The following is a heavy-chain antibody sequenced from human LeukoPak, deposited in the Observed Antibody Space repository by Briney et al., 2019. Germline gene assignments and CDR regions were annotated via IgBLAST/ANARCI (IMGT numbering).Heavy chain of an antibody. CDR1: GGTFSSYA. J-gene: IGHJ4*02. CDR3: ARVLSSAGNAFDY. D-gene: IGHD6-13*01. CDR2: IIPILGIA. V-gene: IGHV1-69*04. Sequence: SVKVSCKASGGTFSSYAISWVRQAPGQGLEWMGRIIPILGIANYAQKFQGRVTITADKSTSTAYMELSSLRSEDTAVYYCARVLSSAGNAFDYWGQGTLVTVSS.